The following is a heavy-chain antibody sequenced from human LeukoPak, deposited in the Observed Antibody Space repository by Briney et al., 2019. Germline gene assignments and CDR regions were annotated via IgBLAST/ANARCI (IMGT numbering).Heavy chain of an antibody. J-gene: IGHJ4*02. V-gene: IGHV3-30*18. CDR2: ISYDGSNK. CDR3: AKDIHFWSGYYTGTDY. CDR1: GFTFSSYG. Sequence: GGSLRLSCAASGFTFSSYGMHWVRQAPGKGLEWVAVISYDGSNKYYADSVKGRFTISRDNSKNTLYLQMNSLRAEDTAVYYCAKDIHFWSGYYTGTDYWGQETLVTVSS. D-gene: IGHD3-3*02.